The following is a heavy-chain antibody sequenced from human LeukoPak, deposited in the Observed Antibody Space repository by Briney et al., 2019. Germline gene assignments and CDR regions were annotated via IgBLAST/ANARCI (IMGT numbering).Heavy chain of an antibody. D-gene: IGHD3-9*01. V-gene: IGHV4-30-2*01. J-gene: IGHJ5*02. CDR3: ARVRYFDWLLSGWFDP. CDR2: IYHSGST. Sequence: KPSETLSLTCAVSGGSISSGGYSWSWIRQPPGKGLEWIGYIYHSGSTYYNPSLKSRVTISVDRSKNQFSLKLSSVTAADTAVYYCARVRYFDWLLSGWFDPWGQGTLVTVSS. CDR1: GGSISSGGYS.